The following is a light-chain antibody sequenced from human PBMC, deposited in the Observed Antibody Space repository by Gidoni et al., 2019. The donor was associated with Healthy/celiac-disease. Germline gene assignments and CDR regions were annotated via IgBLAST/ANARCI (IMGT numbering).Light chain of an antibody. CDR1: QSVSSY. J-gene: IGKJ3*01. Sequence: EIVLTQSPATLSLSPGERATLSCRASQSVSSYFAWYQQKPGQAPRLLIYDASNRATGIPARFSGSGSGTDFTLTISSLEPEDFAVYYCQQRSNWPPLFTFXPXTKVEIK. V-gene: IGKV3-11*01. CDR2: DAS. CDR3: QQRSNWPPLFT.